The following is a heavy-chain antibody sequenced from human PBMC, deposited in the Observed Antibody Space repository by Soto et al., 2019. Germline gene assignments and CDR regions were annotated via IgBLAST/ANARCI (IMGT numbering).Heavy chain of an antibody. CDR2: IYYSGST. CDR1: GDSISSSSYY. J-gene: IGHJ4*02. D-gene: IGHD3-22*01. V-gene: IGHV4-39*01. Sequence: SETLSLTCTVSGDSISSSSYYWGWIRQPPGKGLEWIGSIYYSGSTYYNPSLKSRVTISVDTSKNQFSLKLSSVTAADTAVYYCASRYYDSSGYYGVDYWGQGTLVTVSS. CDR3: ASRYYDSSGYYGVDY.